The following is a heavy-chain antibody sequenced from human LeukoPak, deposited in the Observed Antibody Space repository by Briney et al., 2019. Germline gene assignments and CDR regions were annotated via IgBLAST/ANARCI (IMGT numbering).Heavy chain of an antibody. D-gene: IGHD3-10*01. V-gene: IGHV1-46*01. J-gene: IGHJ5*02. CDR2: INPSGGST. Sequence: ASVKVSCKASGYTFTSYYMHWVRQAPGQGLEWMGIINPSGGSTSYAQKFQGRVTMTRDMSTSTVYMELSSLRSEDTAVYYCARGGVIISVSNWFDPWGQGTLVTVSP. CDR3: ARGGVIISVSNWFDP. CDR1: GYTFTSYY.